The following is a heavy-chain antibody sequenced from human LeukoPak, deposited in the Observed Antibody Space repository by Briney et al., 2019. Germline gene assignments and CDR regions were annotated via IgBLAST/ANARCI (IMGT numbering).Heavy chain of an antibody. CDR3: ARERAPKLRSGSYYNTQFDY. CDR2: IIPIFGTA. CDR1: GGTFSSYA. V-gene: IGHV1-69*13. J-gene: IGHJ4*02. Sequence: ASVKVSCKASGGTFSSYAISWVRQAPGQGLEWMGGIIPIFGTANYAQKFQGRVTITADESTSTAYMELSSLRSEDTAVYYCARERAPKLRSGSYYNTQFDYWGQGTLVTVSS. D-gene: IGHD3-10*01.